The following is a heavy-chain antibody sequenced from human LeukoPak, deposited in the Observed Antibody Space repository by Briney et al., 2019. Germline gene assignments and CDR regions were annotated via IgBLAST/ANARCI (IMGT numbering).Heavy chain of an antibody. CDR3: ARHGRHGDYSY. V-gene: IGHV4-39*01. Sequence: SETLSLTCTVSGGSISSGSDYFWDWIRQPPGKGLEWIGDIHYTGTTDYNPSPKSRVTISVDTSRNQFSLKLTSVTATDAAVYYCARHGRHGDYSYWGQGTLVTVSS. CDR1: GGSISSGSDYF. CDR2: IHYTGTT. D-gene: IGHD4-17*01. J-gene: IGHJ4*02.